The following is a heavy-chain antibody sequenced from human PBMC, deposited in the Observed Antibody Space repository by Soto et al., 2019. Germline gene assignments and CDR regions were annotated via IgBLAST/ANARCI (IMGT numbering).Heavy chain of an antibody. V-gene: IGHV4-39*01. J-gene: IGHJ5*02. CDR2: IYYSGST. CDR1: GGSISSSSYY. D-gene: IGHD3-9*01. Sequence: PSETLSLTCTVSGGSISSSSYYWGWIRQPPGKGLEWIGSIYYSGSTYYNPSLKSRVTISVDTSKNQFSLKLSSVTAADTAVYYCARSPTYYDILTGPPFDPWGQGTLVTVSS. CDR3: ARSPTYYDILTGPPFDP.